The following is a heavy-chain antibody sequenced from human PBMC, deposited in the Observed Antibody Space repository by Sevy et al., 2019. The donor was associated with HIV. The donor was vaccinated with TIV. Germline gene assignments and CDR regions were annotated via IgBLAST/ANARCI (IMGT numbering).Heavy chain of an antibody. CDR2: ISYSGSS. CDR3: ARSESYATTLDL. Sequence: SETLSLTCTVYGGSISIHYWSWIRQPPGKGLEWIGYISYSGSSNYNPSLKSRVTLSVVTSQNQFSLMLSSVTAADTGVYYCARSESYATTLDLWGRGTLVTVSS. CDR1: GGSISIHY. V-gene: IGHV4-59*11. D-gene: IGHD2-15*01. J-gene: IGHJ2*01.